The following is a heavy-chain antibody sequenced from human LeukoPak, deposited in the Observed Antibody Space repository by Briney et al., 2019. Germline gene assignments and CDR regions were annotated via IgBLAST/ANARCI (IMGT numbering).Heavy chain of an antibody. D-gene: IGHD3-16*02. V-gene: IGHV1-18*01. CDR2: ISAYNGNT. CDR1: GYTFTSYG. CDR3: ARVQNDYVWGSYRYYGMDV. Sequence: ASVKVSCKASGYTFTSYGISWVRQAPGQGLEWMGWISAYNGNTNYAQKLQGRVTMTTDTSTSTAYMELRSLRSDDTAVYYCARVQNDYVWGSYRYYGMDVWGQGTTVTVSS. J-gene: IGHJ6*02.